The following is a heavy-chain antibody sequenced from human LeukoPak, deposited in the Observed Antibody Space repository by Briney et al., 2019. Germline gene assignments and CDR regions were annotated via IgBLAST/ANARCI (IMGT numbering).Heavy chain of an antibody. D-gene: IGHD2-21*01. CDR2: ISGSGGDT. J-gene: IGHJ4*02. CDR1: GFTFRSYA. Sequence: GSLRLSCVASGFTFRSYAMSWVRQAPGKGLEWVLGISGSGGDTYYADSVKGRFTISRDNSKNTVYVQMNSLRAEDTAVYYCAKGTAWGLLSCDSWGQGIPVTVSS. V-gene: IGHV3-23*01. CDR3: AKGTAWGLLSCDS.